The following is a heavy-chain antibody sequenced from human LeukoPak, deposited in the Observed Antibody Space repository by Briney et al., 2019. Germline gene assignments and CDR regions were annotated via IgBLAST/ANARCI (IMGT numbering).Heavy chain of an antibody. V-gene: IGHV3-48*01. CDR1: GFTFSNYN. D-gene: IGHD3-22*01. J-gene: IGHJ3*02. CDR3: ARGLHSSDAFDI. Sequence: GGSLRLSCAASGFTFSNYNMNWVRQAPGKGLEWVSYITSSSSNIYYADSVKGRYTISRDNAKDSLYLQMNSLRAEDTAMYYCARGLHSSDAFDIWGQGTMVTVSS. CDR2: ITSSSSNI.